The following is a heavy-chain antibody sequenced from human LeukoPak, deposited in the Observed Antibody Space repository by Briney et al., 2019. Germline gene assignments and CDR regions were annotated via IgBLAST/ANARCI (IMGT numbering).Heavy chain of an antibody. V-gene: IGHV3-30-3*01. CDR3: ARSYRSGWYYFDY. CDR2: ISYDGSNK. CDR1: GFTFSSYA. Sequence: GGSLRLSCAASGFTFSSYAMHWVRQAPGKGLEWVAVISYDGSNKYYADSVKGRFIISRDNSKNTLYLQMNSLRAEDTAVYYCARSYRSGWYYFDYWGQGTLVTVSS. J-gene: IGHJ4*01. D-gene: IGHD6-19*01.